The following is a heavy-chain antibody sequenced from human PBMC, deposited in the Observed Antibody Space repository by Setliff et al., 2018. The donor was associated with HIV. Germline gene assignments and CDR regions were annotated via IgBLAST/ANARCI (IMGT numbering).Heavy chain of an antibody. CDR1: GGSFSDYY. CDR2: INHRGST. J-gene: IGHJ4*02. CDR3: ARAAAGNTGPFDL. V-gene: IGHV4-34*01. D-gene: IGHD4-17*01. Sequence: SETLSLTCAVYGGSFSDYYWTWIRQSPGKGLEWIGEINHRGSTNYNPSLKSRVTVSVDTSKNQFSLKLTSVTASDTAVYYFARAAAGNTGPFDLWGQGSQVTVSS.